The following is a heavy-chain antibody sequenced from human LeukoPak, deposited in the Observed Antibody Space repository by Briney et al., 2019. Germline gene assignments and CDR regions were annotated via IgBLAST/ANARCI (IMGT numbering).Heavy chain of an antibody. V-gene: IGHV4-34*01. D-gene: IGHD3-22*01. CDR3: ARRAIVDYYFDY. Sequence: SETLSLTCAVYGGSFSGYYWSWIRQPPGKGLEWIGEINHSGSTNYNPSLKSRVTISVDTSKNQFSLKLSSVTAADTAVYYCARRAIVDYYFDYWGQGTLVTVSS. CDR1: GGSFSGYY. CDR2: INHSGST. J-gene: IGHJ4*02.